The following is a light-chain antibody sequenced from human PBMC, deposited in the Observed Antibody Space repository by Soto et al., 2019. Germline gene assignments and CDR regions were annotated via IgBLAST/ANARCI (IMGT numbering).Light chain of an antibody. CDR1: QSVSSSY. CDR2: GAS. V-gene: IGKV3-20*01. CDR3: QQYGSAPGIT. Sequence: EIEMPTSAATLSVSHGERATLSCRASQSVSSSYLAWYQQKPGQAPRLLIYGASSRATGIPDRFSGSGSGTDFTLTISRLEPEDFAVYYCQQYGSAPGITFGQGTRLEI. J-gene: IGKJ5*01.